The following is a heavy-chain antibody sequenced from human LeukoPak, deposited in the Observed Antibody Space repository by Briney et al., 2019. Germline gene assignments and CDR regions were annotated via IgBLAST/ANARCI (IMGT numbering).Heavy chain of an antibody. Sequence: ASVKVSCKASGYTFTSYYMHWVRQAPGQGLEWMGIINPSGGSTSYAQKFQGRVTMTRDTSTSTVYMEPSSLRSEDTAVYYCARDGYYYDSSGYYLDYWGQGTLVTVSS. V-gene: IGHV1-46*01. CDR2: INPSGGST. J-gene: IGHJ4*02. CDR3: ARDGYYYDSSGYYLDY. D-gene: IGHD3-22*01. CDR1: GYTFTSYY.